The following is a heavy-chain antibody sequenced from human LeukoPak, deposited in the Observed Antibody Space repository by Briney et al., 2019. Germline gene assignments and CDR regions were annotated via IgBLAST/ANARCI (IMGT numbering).Heavy chain of an antibody. CDR3: ARADYPAHAFDI. D-gene: IGHD4-11*01. V-gene: IGHV3-30-3*01. CDR1: GFTFSSYA. Sequence: GGSLRLSCAASGFTFSSYAMHWVRQAPGKGLEWVAVISYDGNNKYYADSVKGRFTISRDNSKNTLYLQMNSLRAEDTAVYYCARADYPAHAFDIWGQGTMVTVSS. J-gene: IGHJ3*02. CDR2: ISYDGNNK.